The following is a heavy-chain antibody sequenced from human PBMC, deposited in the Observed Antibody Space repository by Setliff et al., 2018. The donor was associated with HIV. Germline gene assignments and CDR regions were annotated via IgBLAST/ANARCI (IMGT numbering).Heavy chain of an antibody. D-gene: IGHD6-13*01. V-gene: IGHV3-21*01. CDR1: GFTFDDYG. CDR2: ISSSSSYI. Sequence: PGGSLRLSCAASGFTFDDYGMSWVRQAPGKGLEWVSSISSSSSYIYYADSVKGRFTISRDNSKNTLYLQMNSLRAEDTAVYYCARELRGIDYWGQGTLVTVSS. J-gene: IGHJ4*02. CDR3: ARELRGIDY.